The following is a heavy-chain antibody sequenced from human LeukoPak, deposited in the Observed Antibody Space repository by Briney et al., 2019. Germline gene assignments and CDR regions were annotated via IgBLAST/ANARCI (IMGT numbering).Heavy chain of an antibody. CDR3: TTEYLGAFDI. CDR1: GFTFTDAW. Sequence: PGGSLRLSCAASGFTFTDAWMTWVRQAPGRGLECVGRIRSKADGGTTDYAAPVKGRFTISRDDSKSTLYLQMNSLKTEDTAVYYCTTEYLGAFDIWGQGTMVAVSS. V-gene: IGHV3-15*01. CDR2: IRSKADGGTT. D-gene: IGHD2-2*01. J-gene: IGHJ3*02.